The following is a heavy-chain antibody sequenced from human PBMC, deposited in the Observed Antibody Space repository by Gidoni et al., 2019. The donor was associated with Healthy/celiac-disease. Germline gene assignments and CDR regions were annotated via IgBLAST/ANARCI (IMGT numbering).Heavy chain of an antibody. Sequence: QVQLVQSGAEVKTPGASVKVSCQASGSTFTGYYMHWVRQAPGQGLKWMGWNNPNSGGTNYAQKCQGRVNMTRDTSISTAYMGLSRLRADDTAVYYCARDKWYYDSFYGMEVWGQGTTVTVS. CDR1: GSTFTGYY. CDR3: ARDKWYYDSFYGMEV. D-gene: IGHD3-9*01. J-gene: IGHJ6*02. V-gene: IGHV1-2*02. CDR2: NNPNSGGT.